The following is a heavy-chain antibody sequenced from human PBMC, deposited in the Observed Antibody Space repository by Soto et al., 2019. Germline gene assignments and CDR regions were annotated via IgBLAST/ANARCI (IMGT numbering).Heavy chain of an antibody. CDR2: MNPNSGNT. V-gene: IGHV1-8*01. J-gene: IGHJ3*02. CDR3: ARGKGEYIDWLLPFDAFDI. Sequence: ASVKVSCKASGYTFASYEINWVRQATGQGLEWMGWMNPNSGNTGYAQKFQGRVTMTRNTSASTGYMELSSLRSGDTAVYYCARGKGEYIDWLLPFDAFDIWGQGTVVTVSS. CDR1: GYTFASYE. D-gene: IGHD3-9*01.